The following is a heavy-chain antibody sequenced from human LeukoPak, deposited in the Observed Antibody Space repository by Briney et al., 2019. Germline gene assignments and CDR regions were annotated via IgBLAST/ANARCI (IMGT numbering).Heavy chain of an antibody. CDR1: GYSFTTYW. CDR2: IYPDDSDT. CDR3: ARQGGRWAFFDY. V-gene: IGHV5-51*01. D-gene: IGHD6-19*01. Sequence: GESLKISCTGSGYSFTTYWIGWVRQMPGKGLEWTGIIYPDDSDTKYSPSFQGQVTISADKSISTAYLQWSSLKASDTAMYYCARQGGRWAFFDYWGQGTLVTVSS. J-gene: IGHJ4*02.